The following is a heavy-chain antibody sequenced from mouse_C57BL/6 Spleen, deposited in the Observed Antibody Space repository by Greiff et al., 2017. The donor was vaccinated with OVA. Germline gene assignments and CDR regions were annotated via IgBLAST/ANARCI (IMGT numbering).Heavy chain of an antibody. CDR2: IDPNSGGT. D-gene: IGHD1-1*01. J-gene: IGHJ4*01. V-gene: IGHV1-72*01. CDR1: GYTFTSYW. Sequence: QVQLKQPGAELVKPGASVKLSCKASGYTFTSYWMHWVKQRPGRGLEWIGRIDPNSGGTKYNEKFKSKATLTVDKPSSTAYMQLSSLTSEDSAVYYCARGRNLGSSYEEDAMDYWGQGTSVTVSS. CDR3: ARGRNLGSSYEEDAMDY.